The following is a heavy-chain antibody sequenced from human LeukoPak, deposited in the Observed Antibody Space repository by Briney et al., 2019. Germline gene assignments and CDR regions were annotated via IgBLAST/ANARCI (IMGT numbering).Heavy chain of an antibody. V-gene: IGHV1-18*01. D-gene: IGHD6-13*01. CDR3: ARDRSSSALEN. Sequence: ASVKVSCKTSGFTFTSYGISWMRQAPGRGLEWVGWISGYNGNTNYAQKFQDSVTMTTDTSTSTAYMELRNLRSDDTAFYYCARDRSSSALENWGQGTLVTVSS. CDR2: ISGYNGNT. CDR1: GFTFTSYG. J-gene: IGHJ4*02.